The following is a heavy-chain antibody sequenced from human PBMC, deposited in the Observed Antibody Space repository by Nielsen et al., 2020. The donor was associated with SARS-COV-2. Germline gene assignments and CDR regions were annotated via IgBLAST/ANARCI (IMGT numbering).Heavy chain of an antibody. D-gene: IGHD3-22*01. Sequence: GESLKISCAASGFTFSDYYMSWIRQAPGKGLEWVSYISSSGSTIYYADSVKGRFTISRDNAKNSLYLQMNSLRAEDTAVYYCARDPGRYYYDSSGYSDAFDIWGQGTMVTVSS. CDR3: ARDPGRYYYDSSGYSDAFDI. CDR2: ISSSGSTI. J-gene: IGHJ3*02. V-gene: IGHV3-11*04. CDR1: GFTFSDYY.